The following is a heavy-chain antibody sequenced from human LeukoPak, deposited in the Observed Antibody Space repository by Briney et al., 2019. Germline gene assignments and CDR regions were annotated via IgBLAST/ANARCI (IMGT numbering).Heavy chain of an antibody. V-gene: IGHV4-38-2*01. J-gene: IGHJ4*02. CDR1: GYSLSSGYS. CDR3: ARRVRGVDYFDY. Sequence: PAEPLSLTCAVSGYSLSSGYSWGWNRQPPGTGLERIESIYHSGSTYSNPSLKTRPTISVDTSKNQFSLKLSSVTAADTAVYYCARRVRGVDYFDYWGQGTLVTVSS. D-gene: IGHD3-10*01. CDR2: IYHSGST.